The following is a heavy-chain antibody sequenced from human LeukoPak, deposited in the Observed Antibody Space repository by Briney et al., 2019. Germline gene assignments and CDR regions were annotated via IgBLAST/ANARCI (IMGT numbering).Heavy chain of an antibody. V-gene: IGHV3-30*18. J-gene: IGHJ6*02. CDR2: ISHDGSNN. CDR3: AKDTCSGGSCYYYYGMDV. Sequence: GMSLRLSCAASGFTFIRYGIHWVRQAPGKGLEWVAVISHDGSNNYYADSVKGRFTISRDNSKNTLYLQMISLRAEDTAVYYCAKDTCSGGSCYYYYGMDVWGQGTTVTVSS. D-gene: IGHD2-15*01. CDR1: GFTFIRYG.